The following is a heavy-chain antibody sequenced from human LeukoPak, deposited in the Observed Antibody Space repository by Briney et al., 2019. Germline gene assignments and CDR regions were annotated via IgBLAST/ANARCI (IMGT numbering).Heavy chain of an antibody. J-gene: IGHJ4*02. V-gene: IGHV3-23*01. CDR3: ARPGTTGYYNY. D-gene: IGHD3-9*01. CDR1: GFTFSSYA. CDR2: ISGSGGST. Sequence: PGGSLRLSCAASGFTFSSYAMSWVRQAPGKGLEWVSAISGSGGSTYYADSVKGRFTISRDNSKNTLYLQMNGVRAEDTAVYYCARPGTTGYYNYWGQGTLVTVS.